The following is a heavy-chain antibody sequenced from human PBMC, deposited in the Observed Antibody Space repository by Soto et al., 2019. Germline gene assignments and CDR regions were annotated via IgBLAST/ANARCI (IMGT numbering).Heavy chain of an antibody. CDR2: IYWDDDK. V-gene: IGHV2-5*02. D-gene: IGHD3-16*02. CDR1: GFSLSTSGVG. Sequence: QITLKESGPTLVRPTQTLTLTCSFSGFSLSTSGVGVGWIRQPPGKALEWLALIYWDDDKRYSPSLRNRLTITKDTSKNQVVLTMTNVDPVDTATYFCSHNGGRTKGESYIRGSYRLNWFDPWGQGTLVTVSS. CDR3: SHNGGRTKGESYIRGSYRLNWFDP. J-gene: IGHJ5*02.